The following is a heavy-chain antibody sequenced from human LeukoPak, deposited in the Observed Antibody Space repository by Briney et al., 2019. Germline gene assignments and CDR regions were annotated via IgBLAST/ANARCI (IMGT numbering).Heavy chain of an antibody. CDR3: GSVRGILSYFDL. V-gene: IGHV1-69*05. Sequence: SVKVSCKASGGTFSSYAISWVRQAPGQGLEWMGGIIPTFGTANYAQKFQGRVTITTDESTSTAFMELSGLTFDDTAVYYCGSVRGILSYFDLWGRGTLVTVSS. J-gene: IGHJ2*01. D-gene: IGHD3-16*01. CDR2: IIPTFGTA. CDR1: GGTFSSYA.